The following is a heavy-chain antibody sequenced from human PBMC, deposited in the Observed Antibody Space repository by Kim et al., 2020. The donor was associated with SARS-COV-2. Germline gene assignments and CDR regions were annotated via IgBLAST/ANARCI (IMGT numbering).Heavy chain of an antibody. V-gene: IGHV3-48*02. CDR2: TI. D-gene: IGHD6-19*01. Sequence: TIYYADSVKGRFTISRDNAKSSLYLQMNSLRDEDTALYYCAKVGFSGPGYWGQGTLVTVSS. J-gene: IGHJ4*02. CDR3: AKVGFSGPGY.